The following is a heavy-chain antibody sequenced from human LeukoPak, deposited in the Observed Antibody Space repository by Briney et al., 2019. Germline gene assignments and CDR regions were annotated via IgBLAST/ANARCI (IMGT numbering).Heavy chain of an antibody. CDR1: GYSFTNYW. CDR3: ARHLYSRNYYYGMDV. Sequence: GESLKISCKGSGYSFTNYWIGWVRQMPGKGLEWMGIIYPGDSDTRYSPSFQGQVTISADKSISTAYLQWSSLKASDTAMYYCARHLYSRNYYYGMDVWGQGTTVTVSS. J-gene: IGHJ6*02. V-gene: IGHV5-51*01. D-gene: IGHD6-13*01. CDR2: IYPGDSDT.